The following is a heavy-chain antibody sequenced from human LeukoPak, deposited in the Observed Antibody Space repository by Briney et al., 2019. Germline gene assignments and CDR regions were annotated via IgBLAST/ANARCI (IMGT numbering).Heavy chain of an antibody. D-gene: IGHD4-17*01. V-gene: IGHV4-34*01. J-gene: IGHJ3*02. Sequence: SETLSLTCAVYGGSFSGYYWSWIRQPPGKGLEWIGEINHSGGTNYNPSLKSRVTISVDTSKNQFSLKLGSVTAADTAVYYCAGVTVTTPNDAFDIWGQGTMVTVSS. CDR3: AGVTVTTPNDAFDI. CDR1: GGSFSGYY. CDR2: INHSGGT.